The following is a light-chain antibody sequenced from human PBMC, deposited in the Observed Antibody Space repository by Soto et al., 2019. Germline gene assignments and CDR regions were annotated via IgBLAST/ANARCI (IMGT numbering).Light chain of an antibody. Sequence: QPVLTQPPSVSGAPGQRVTISCTGSSSNIGSTYDVQWYQQLPGTAPKLLIHGNTDRPSGVPDRFSGSKSGTSASLAITGLQADVEADYYCQSYDDSLSVHYVFGTGTKLTVL. J-gene: IGLJ1*01. CDR2: GNT. CDR3: QSYDDSLSVHYV. V-gene: IGLV1-40*01. CDR1: SSNIGSTYD.